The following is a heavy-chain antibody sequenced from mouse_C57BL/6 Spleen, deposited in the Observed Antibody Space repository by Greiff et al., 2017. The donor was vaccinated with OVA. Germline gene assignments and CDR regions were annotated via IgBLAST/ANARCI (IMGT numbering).Heavy chain of an antibody. J-gene: IGHJ2*01. CDR3: ARGTGTWGYFDY. V-gene: IGHV1-19*01. D-gene: IGHD4-1*01. Sequence: EVKLVESGPVLVKPGASVKMSCKASGYTFTDYYMNWVKQSHGKSLEWIGVINPYNGGTSYNQKFKGKATLTVDKSSSTAYMELNSLTSEDSAVYYCARGTGTWGYFDYWGQGTTLTVSS. CDR1: GYTFTDYY. CDR2: INPYNGGT.